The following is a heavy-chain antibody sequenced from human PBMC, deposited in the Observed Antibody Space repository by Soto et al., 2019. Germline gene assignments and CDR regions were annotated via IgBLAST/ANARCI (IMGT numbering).Heavy chain of an antibody. CDR3: ARRSVGGFDP. J-gene: IGHJ5*02. V-gene: IGHV4-59*08. CDR2: IYYSGST. D-gene: IGHD2-15*01. Sequence: QVQLQESGPGLVKPSESLSLTCTVSGGSISSYYWSWIRQPPGKGLEWIGYIYYSGSTNYNPSLKSRVTISVDTSKNQFSLKLSSVTAADTAVYYCARRSVGGFDPWGQGTLVTVSS. CDR1: GGSISSYY.